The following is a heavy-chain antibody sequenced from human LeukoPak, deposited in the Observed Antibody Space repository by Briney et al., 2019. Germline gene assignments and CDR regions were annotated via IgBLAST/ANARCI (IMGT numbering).Heavy chain of an antibody. CDR2: SSPYNGNT. J-gene: IGHJ4*02. D-gene: IGHD2-8*02. V-gene: IGHV1-18*01. Sequence: ASVKVSSKTSGYTYSSYGLTWMRQAPGQGPEWLGWSSPYNGNTNYAQKFQGRVTMTTDTSTNTAYMELRSLRSDDTAVYYCARDTDHYFDYWGQGTLVTVSS. CDR1: GYTYSSYG. CDR3: ARDTDHYFDY.